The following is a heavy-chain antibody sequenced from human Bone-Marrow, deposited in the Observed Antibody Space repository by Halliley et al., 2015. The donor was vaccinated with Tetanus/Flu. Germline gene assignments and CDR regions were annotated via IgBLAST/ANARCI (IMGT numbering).Heavy chain of an antibody. D-gene: IGHD3-3*01. V-gene: IGHV3-48*03. Sequence: ISENGVNSYYAAPVKGRFTISRDNAKNSLYLQMNNLRAEDSAVYYCAREKDFWSGFGLYGMDVWGQGATVTVSS. J-gene: IGHJ6*02. CDR3: AREKDFWSGFGLYGMDV. CDR2: ISENGVNS.